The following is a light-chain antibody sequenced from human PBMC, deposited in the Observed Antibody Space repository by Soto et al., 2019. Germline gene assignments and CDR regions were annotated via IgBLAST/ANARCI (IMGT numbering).Light chain of an antibody. CDR1: QSISSW. Sequence: DIRMTQSPSTLSASVGDRVTITCRASQSISSWLAWYQQKPGKAPKLLIYKASNLESGVPARFSGTGSGTEFTLAISSLQPDDFATYYCQQYSSYQWTFGQGTKVEIK. V-gene: IGKV1-5*03. CDR3: QQYSSYQWT. CDR2: KAS. J-gene: IGKJ1*01.